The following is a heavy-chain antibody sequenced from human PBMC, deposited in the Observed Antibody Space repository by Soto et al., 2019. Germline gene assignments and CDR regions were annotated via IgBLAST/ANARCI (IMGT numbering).Heavy chain of an antibody. CDR1: GFTFSSYW. Sequence: EVQLVESGGGSVQPGGSLRLSCRASGFTFSSYWMSWVRQAPGKGLEWVANMNEDGGVKNYVDSVKGRFTISRDNAKNSLYLQMNSLRAEDTAVYYCARDRGYSTLDMWGQVTMVAVSS. CDR3: ARDRGYSTLDM. D-gene: IGHD2-2*01. V-gene: IGHV3-7*01. CDR2: MNEDGGVK. J-gene: IGHJ3*02.